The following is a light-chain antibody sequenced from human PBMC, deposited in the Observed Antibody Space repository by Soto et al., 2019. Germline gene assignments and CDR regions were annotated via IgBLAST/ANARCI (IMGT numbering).Light chain of an antibody. Sequence: QSALTQAPSGSAAPGQKVTISCSGSSSNIGNNYVSWYQQLPGTAPKLLIYENNKRPSGIPDRFSGSKSGTSATLGITGLQTGDEADYYCGTWDSSLSAGGVFGTGTKVTVL. J-gene: IGLJ1*01. V-gene: IGLV1-51*02. CDR1: SSNIGNNY. CDR3: GTWDSSLSAGGV. CDR2: ENN.